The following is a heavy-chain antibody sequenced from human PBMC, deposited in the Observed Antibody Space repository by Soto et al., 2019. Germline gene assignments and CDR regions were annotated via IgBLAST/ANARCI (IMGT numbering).Heavy chain of an antibody. CDR1: GGSISSDTYY. J-gene: IGHJ4*02. Sequence: KPSETLSLTCTVSGGSISSDTYYWRWIRQHPGKGLEWIGYIYYSGTTYYNVCLKSRVTISVDTSKNQFSLKLSSVTAADTAVYYCARGRRCCNYYFGYWGQVTLVAVSS. CDR3: ARGRRCCNYYFGY. D-gene: IGHD4-4*01. CDR2: IYYSGTT. V-gene: IGHV4-31*03.